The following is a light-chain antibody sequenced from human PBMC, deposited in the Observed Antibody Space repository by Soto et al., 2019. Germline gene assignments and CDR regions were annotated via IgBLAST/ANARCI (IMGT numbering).Light chain of an antibody. CDR3: SSYTTTNTPV. CDR1: STDVGGYNF. J-gene: IGLJ1*01. V-gene: IGLV2-14*01. CDR2: DDS. Sequence: QSVLTQPASVSGSLGQSITIFCTGTSTDVGGYNFVSWYQQHPDNATKLLTYDDSNRPSGVSSRFSGSNPATTASLTISVLQDEDEAYYCCSSYTTTNTPVFGTGTKLTVL.